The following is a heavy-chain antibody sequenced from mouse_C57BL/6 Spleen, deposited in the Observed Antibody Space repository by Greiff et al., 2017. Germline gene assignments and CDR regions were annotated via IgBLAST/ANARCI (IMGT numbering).Heavy chain of an antibody. D-gene: IGHD1-1*01. CDR1: GYTFTDYY. Sequence: QVQLQQSGAELVRPGASVKLSCKASGYTFTDYYINWVKQRPGQGLEWIARIYPGSGNTYYNEKFKGKATLTAEKSSSTAYMQLSSLTSEDSAVYCCARGRTYGSSYDWYFDVWGTGTKVTVSS. CDR2: IYPGSGNT. J-gene: IGHJ1*03. CDR3: ARGRTYGSSYDWYFDV. V-gene: IGHV1-76*01.